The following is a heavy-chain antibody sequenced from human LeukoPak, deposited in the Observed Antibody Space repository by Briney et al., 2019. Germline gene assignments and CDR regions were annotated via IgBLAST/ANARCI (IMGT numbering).Heavy chain of an antibody. V-gene: IGHV3-21*01. Sequence: GGSLRLSCAASGFTFSSYSMNWVRQAPGKGLEWVSSISSSGSYIYYADSVKGRFTISRDNAKNSLYLQMNSLRAEDTAVYYCARPHLGYCSSTSCYAFDIWGQGTMVTVSS. D-gene: IGHD2-2*01. CDR3: ARPHLGYCSSTSCYAFDI. CDR1: GFTFSSYS. CDR2: ISSSGSYI. J-gene: IGHJ3*02.